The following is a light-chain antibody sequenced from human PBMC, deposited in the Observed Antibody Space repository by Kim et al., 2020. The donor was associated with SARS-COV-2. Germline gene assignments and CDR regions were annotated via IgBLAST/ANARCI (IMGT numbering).Light chain of an antibody. V-gene: IGLV3-1*01. J-gene: IGLJ1*01. Sequence: SVSQGQTASITCLGDKLGNKDVSWYQQRPGQSPVLVIYHRVKRPSGIPERFSASNSGNTATLTISGTQPTDEADYYCQAWDSNTRIFGSGTKVTVL. CDR2: HRV. CDR3: QAWDSNTRI. CDR1: KLGNKD.